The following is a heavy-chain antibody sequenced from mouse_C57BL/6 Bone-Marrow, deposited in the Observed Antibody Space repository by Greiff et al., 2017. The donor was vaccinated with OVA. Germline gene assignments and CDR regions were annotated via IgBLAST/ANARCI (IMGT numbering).Heavy chain of an antibody. D-gene: IGHD2-4*01. Sequence: QVQLQQPGAELVKPGASVKLSCKASGYTFTSYWMQWVKQRPGQGLEWIGEIDPSDSYTNYNQKFKGKATLTVDTSSSTAYMQLSSLTSEDSAVYDCARERDYVGFDYWGQGTTRTVSS. V-gene: IGHV1-50*01. CDR2: IDPSDSYT. CDR3: ARERDYVGFDY. CDR1: GYTFTSYW. J-gene: IGHJ2*01.